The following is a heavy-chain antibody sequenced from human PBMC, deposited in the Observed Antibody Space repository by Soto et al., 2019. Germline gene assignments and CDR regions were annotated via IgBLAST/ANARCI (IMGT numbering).Heavy chain of an antibody. Sequence: GASVKVSCKASGGTFSTHAFIWVRQAPGHGLEWMGGIIPISGTTYYTQKFQGRVTITADEPASTAFMELSSLKSDDTAVFYCARGYCSGGNCYSGMDVWGQGTMVTVPS. CDR1: GGTFSTHA. CDR2: IIPISGTT. CDR3: ARGYCSGGNCYSGMDV. D-gene: IGHD2-15*01. V-gene: IGHV1-69*13. J-gene: IGHJ6*02.